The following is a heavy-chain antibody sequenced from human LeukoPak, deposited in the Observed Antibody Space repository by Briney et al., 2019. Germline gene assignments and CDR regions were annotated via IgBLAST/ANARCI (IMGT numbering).Heavy chain of an antibody. CDR2: IKQDGSDK. V-gene: IGHV3-7*01. CDR3: ASGQKLGF. D-gene: IGHD6-13*01. CDR1: GFTFGDYG. Sequence: PGGSLRLSCAGSGFTFGDYGMSWVRQAPGKGLEWVANIKQDGSDKYYVDSVKGRFTISRDNAKNSLYLQMNSLRAEDTAVYYCASGQKLGFWGQGTLVTVSS. J-gene: IGHJ4*02.